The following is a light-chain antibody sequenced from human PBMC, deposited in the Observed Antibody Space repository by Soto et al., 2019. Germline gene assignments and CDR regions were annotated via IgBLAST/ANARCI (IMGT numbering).Light chain of an antibody. V-gene: IGKV3-15*01. CDR3: KQSNHWPT. Sequence: EIVMTQSPATLSVSPGERATLSCRASQSVSSNLDWYQQKPGQAPRLLIYCASTRATGIPARFSGSGYGTEFTLTISSLQSEDFAVYYCKQSNHWPTFGQGTKVEIK. CDR1: QSVSSN. J-gene: IGKJ1*01. CDR2: CAS.